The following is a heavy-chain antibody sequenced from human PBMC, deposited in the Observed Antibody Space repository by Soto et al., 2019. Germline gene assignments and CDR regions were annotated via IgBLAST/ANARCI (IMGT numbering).Heavy chain of an antibody. CDR1: GCTFTSYA. Sequence: ASVKVSCKASGCTFTSYAMHWVRQAPGQRLEWMGWINAGNGNTKYSQKFQGRVTITRDTSASTAYMELSSLRSEDTAVYYCAREYCYCSSTSCHYYGMDVWGQGTTVTVS. CDR3: AREYCYCSSTSCHYYGMDV. CDR2: INAGNGNT. D-gene: IGHD2-2*01. J-gene: IGHJ6*02. V-gene: IGHV1-3*01.